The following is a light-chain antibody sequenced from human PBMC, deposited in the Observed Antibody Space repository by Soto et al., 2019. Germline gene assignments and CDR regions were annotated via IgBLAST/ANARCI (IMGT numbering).Light chain of an antibody. CDR2: GAS. CDR3: QQYYSYPYT. J-gene: IGKJ2*01. V-gene: IGKV1-8*01. CDR1: QDIYIY. Sequence: AIRMTQSPSSMSASTGDGVTITRRASQDIYIYLAWYQQKPGGAPKVLISGASTLQSGVPSRFSGTGSGTEFTLTIRSLQAEDFATYYCQQYYSYPYTFGQGTKVDIK.